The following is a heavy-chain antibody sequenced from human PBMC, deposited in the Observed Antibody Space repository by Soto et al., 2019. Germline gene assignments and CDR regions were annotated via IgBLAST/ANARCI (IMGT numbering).Heavy chain of an antibody. V-gene: IGHV4-59*01. CDR3: ARDLGSSSSWDSIWFDP. CDR2: IYYSGSI. CDR1: GGSISSYY. D-gene: IGHD6-6*01. Sequence: SETLSLTCTVSGGSISSYYWSWIRQPPGKGLEWIGYIYYSGSINYNPSLKSRVTISVDTSKNQFSLKLSSVTAADTAVYYCARDLGSSSSWDSIWFDPWGQGTLVTVSS. J-gene: IGHJ5*02.